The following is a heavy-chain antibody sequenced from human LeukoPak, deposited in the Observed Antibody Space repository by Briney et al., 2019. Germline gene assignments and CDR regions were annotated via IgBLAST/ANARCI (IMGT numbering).Heavy chain of an antibody. D-gene: IGHD3-10*01. CDR1: GGSFSGYY. J-gene: IGHJ4*02. V-gene: IGHV4-34*01. CDR3: AKRGPYYYGSGSYYKGAQYYFDS. Sequence: PSETLSLTCAVSGGSFSGYYWNWIRQSPGKGLEWIGEINHSGSTHYNPSLKSRVTISVDTSKNQFSLKLSSVTAADTAVYYCAKRGPYYYGSGSYYKGAQYYFDSWGRGPLVTVSS. CDR2: INHSGST.